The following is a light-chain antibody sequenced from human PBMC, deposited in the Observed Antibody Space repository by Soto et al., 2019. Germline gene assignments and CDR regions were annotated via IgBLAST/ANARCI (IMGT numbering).Light chain of an antibody. CDR2: DAS. CDR1: QSISTW. Sequence: DIQMTQSPSTVSASVGDAVTITCRASQSISTWLAWYQQKPAKAPNLLIYDASTLESGGPSGFSGSGSGTEFTLTISSLQPDDSATYYCQQYNSYPYTFGQGTKLEIK. J-gene: IGKJ2*01. V-gene: IGKV1-5*01. CDR3: QQYNSYPYT.